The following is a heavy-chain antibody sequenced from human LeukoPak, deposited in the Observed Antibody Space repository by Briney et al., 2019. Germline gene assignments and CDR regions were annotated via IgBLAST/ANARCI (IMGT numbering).Heavy chain of an antibody. V-gene: IGHV4-39*01. CDR2: IYYSGST. J-gene: IGHJ5*02. CDR3: ARVGIAVARNWFDP. Sequence: PSETLSLTCTVSGGSISSSSYYWGWIRQPPGKGLEWIGSIYYSGSTYYNPSLKSRVTISVDTSKNQFPLKLSSVTAADTAVYYCARVGIAVARNWFDPWGQGTLVTVSS. D-gene: IGHD6-19*01. CDR1: GGSISSSSYY.